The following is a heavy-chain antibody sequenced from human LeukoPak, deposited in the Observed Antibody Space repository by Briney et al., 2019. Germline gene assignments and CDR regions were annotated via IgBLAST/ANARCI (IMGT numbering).Heavy chain of an antibody. D-gene: IGHD3-22*01. CDR1: GFTFSSYA. J-gene: IGHJ6*01. Sequence: GGSVRLSCAACGFTFSSYAMLWVRQAPGKGLEWVAVISYDGSNKYYADYVKGRFNISRDNSKHTLYLQMNSLRAEDTAVYYCARDPTYYYDSSGRRYYYYGMDVWGRGTTVTVSS. V-gene: IGHV3-30-3*01. CDR3: ARDPTYYYDSSGRRYYYYGMDV. CDR2: ISYDGSNK.